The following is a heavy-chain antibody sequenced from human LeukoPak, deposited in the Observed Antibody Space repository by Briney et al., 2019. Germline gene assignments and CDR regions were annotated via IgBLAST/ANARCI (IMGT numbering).Heavy chain of an antibody. CDR1: GFVFSSYG. CDR2: ISGYTGRT. J-gene: IGHJ4*02. D-gene: IGHD6-19*01. Sequence: GASVKVSCKASGFVFSSYGINWVRQAPGQRLEWMGWISGYTGRTKYLQKMRGRVTMTTDTSTNTAYMELRSLTSDDTAVYYCARGPGIDVAGVFDYWGQGSLVTVSS. V-gene: IGHV1-18*04. CDR3: ARGPGIDVAGVFDY.